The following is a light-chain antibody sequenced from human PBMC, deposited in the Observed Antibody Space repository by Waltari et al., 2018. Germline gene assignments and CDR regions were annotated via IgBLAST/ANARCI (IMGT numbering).Light chain of an antibody. Sequence: EIVLTQSPGTLSLSPGDRASLSCRASQSVSNNYLSWYQQRPGQPPRLLIYGTTSRATGIPDRFSGSRSGTDFILTISRLEPEDFAVYYCQQYQSALYTFGQGTKVEI. V-gene: IGKV3-20*01. CDR3: QQYQSALYT. J-gene: IGKJ2*01. CDR2: GTT. CDR1: QSVSNNY.